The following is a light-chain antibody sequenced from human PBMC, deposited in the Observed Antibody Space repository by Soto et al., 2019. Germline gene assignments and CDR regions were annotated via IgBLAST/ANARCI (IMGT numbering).Light chain of an antibody. CDR3: QQYYSHPLT. J-gene: IGKJ5*01. CDR1: QGISSA. CDR2: DAS. Sequence: IQLTQSPSSLPVSVGDRVTITCRASQGISSALAWYQQKPGKAPKLLIYDASSLESGVPSRFSGSGSGTDFTLTSSSLQPEDFATYYCQQYYSHPLTFGQGTRLEIK. V-gene: IGKV1-13*02.